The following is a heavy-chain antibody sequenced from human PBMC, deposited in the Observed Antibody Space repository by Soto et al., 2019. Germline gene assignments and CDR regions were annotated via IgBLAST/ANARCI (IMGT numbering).Heavy chain of an antibody. V-gene: IGHV4-59*08. J-gene: IGHJ4*02. D-gene: IGHD2-15*01. CDR2: IYYSGST. Sequence: SETLSLTCTVSGGSISSYYWSWIRQPPGKGLEWIGYIYYSGSTNYNPSLKSRVTISVDTSKNQFSLKLSSVTAADTAVYYCARQGILGCSGGSCYLKWGQGTLVTVSS. CDR3: ARQGILGCSGGSCYLK. CDR1: GGSISSYY.